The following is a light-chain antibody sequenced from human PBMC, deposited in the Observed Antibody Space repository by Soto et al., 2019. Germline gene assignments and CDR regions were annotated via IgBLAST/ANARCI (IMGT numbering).Light chain of an antibody. Sequence: QSVPTQPASVSGSPGQSIPISCTGTSSDVGGYDYVSWYQQHPGKAPKLMIYEISNRPSGVSNRFSGSKSGNTASLTISGLQAEDEAYYYCVSYTNMNTRVFGGGTKLTVL. CDR3: VSYTNMNTRV. CDR2: EIS. J-gene: IGLJ3*02. CDR1: SSDVGGYDY. V-gene: IGLV2-14*01.